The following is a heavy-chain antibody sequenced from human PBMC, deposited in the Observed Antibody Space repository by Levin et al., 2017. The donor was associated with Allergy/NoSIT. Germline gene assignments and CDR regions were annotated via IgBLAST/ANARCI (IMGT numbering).Heavy chain of an antibody. CDR2: MYDSGST. D-gene: IGHD5-18*01. Sequence: SQTLSLTCTVSGASFSNYYWSWIRQPPGKGLEWIGYMYDSGSTSYNPSLKSRVTISLDTSKNQFSLKLSSLTAADTAVYYCVRDGSREYTYGYQLDYWGQGTLVTVSS. CDR3: VRDGSREYTYGYQLDY. J-gene: IGHJ4*02. CDR1: GASFSNYY. V-gene: IGHV4-59*01.